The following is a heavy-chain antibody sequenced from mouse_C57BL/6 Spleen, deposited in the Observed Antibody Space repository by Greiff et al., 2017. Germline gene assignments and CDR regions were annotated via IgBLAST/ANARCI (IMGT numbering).Heavy chain of an antibody. CDR1: GFTFNTYA. J-gene: IGHJ1*03. D-gene: IGHD1-1*01. CDR3: VRGGITTVVAEYFDV. V-gene: IGHV10-3*01. Sequence: EVKLVESGGGLVQPKGSLKLSCAASGFTFNTYAMHWVRQAPGTGLEWVARIRSKSSNYATYYADSVKDRFTISRDDSQSMLYLQMNNLKTEDTAMYYCVRGGITTVVAEYFDVWGTGTTVTVSS. CDR2: IRSKSSNYAT.